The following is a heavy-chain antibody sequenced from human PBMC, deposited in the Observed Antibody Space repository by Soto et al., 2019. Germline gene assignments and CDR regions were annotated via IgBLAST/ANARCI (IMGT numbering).Heavy chain of an antibody. D-gene: IGHD3-10*01. CDR1: GGSISSSSYY. V-gene: IGHV4-39*01. CDR2: IYYSGST. J-gene: IGHJ6*02. Sequence: QLQLQESGPGLVKPSETLSLTCTVSGGSISSSSYYWGWIRQPPGKGLEWIGSIYYSGSTYYNPSLTSRVTISVDTSKNPFSLKLSSVTAADTAVYYCARHEGDYYGSGSSWYYYYGMDVWGQGTTVTVSS. CDR3: ARHEGDYYGSGSSWYYYYGMDV.